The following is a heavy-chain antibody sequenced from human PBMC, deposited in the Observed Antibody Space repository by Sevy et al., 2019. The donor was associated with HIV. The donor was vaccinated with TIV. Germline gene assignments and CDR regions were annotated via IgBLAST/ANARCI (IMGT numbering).Heavy chain of an antibody. CDR1: GFTFRTYA. Sequence: GGSLRLSCAASGFTFRTYAMSWVRRAPGKGLEWVSDHSGSGGDTDYADSVKGRFTISGDNSKNTLYLQMTSLRAEDTAVYYCAKDAYYYDGTGYSMSQWYYGMDVWGQGTTVTVSS. D-gene: IGHD3-22*01. CDR2: HSGSGGDT. J-gene: IGHJ6*02. CDR3: AKDAYYYDGTGYSMSQWYYGMDV. V-gene: IGHV3-23*01.